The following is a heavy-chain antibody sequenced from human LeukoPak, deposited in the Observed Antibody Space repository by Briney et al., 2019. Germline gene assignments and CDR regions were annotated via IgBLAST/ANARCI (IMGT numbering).Heavy chain of an antibody. D-gene: IGHD3-16*01. J-gene: IGHJ4*02. V-gene: IGHV1-2*02. CDR1: GYTFTGYY. CDR3: ARARITFGGARSPLDY. CDR2: INPNSGGT. Sequence: GASVKVSCTASGYTFTGYYMHWVRQAPGQGLEWMGWINPNSGGTNYAQKFQGRVTMTRDTSISTAYMELSRLRSDDTAVYYCARARITFGGARSPLDYWGQGTLVTVSS.